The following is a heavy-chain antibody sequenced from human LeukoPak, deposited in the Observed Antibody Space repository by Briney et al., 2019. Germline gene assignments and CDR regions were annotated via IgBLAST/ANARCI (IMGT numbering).Heavy chain of an antibody. CDR1: GFTVTTNS. CDR3: ATSQGPGNHWFDP. CDR2: ISTGDEI. V-gene: IGHV3-53*01. J-gene: IGHJ5*02. Sequence: GGSLRLSCAASGFTVTTNSMNWVRQAPGKGLEWVSVISTGDEIHYAESVKGRFTISRDSSSNTLSLHMDSLRVEDTAIYYCATSQGPGNHWFDPWGQGTLVTVSS.